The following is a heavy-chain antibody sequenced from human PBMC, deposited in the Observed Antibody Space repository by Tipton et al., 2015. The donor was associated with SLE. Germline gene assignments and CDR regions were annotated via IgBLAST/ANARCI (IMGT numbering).Heavy chain of an antibody. D-gene: IGHD3-3*01. V-gene: IGHV4-34*01. CDR2: INHSGST. Sequence: TPSLTCAVYGGSFSGYYWSWIRQPPGKGLEWIGEINHSGSTNYNPSLKSRVTISVDTSKNQFSLKLSSVTAADTAVYYCARELYWSDWGQGTLVTVSS. CDR3: ARELYWSD. CDR1: GGSFSGYY. J-gene: IGHJ4*02.